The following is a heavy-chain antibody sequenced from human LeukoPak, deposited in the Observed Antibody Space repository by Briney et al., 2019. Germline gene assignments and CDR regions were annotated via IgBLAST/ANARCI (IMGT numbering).Heavy chain of an antibody. D-gene: IGHD3-22*01. CDR2: IKSDGST. V-gene: IGHV3-74*01. Sequence: GGSLRLSCAASGFTFSTYWMHWVRQAPGKGLVWVSRIKSDGSTNYADSVKGRFTISRDNAKNTGSLQMNSLRPEDTGVYYCARAPSEIGGYYPEYFRHWGQGTLVTVSP. J-gene: IGHJ1*01. CDR3: ARAPSEIGGYYPEYFRH. CDR1: GFTFSTYW.